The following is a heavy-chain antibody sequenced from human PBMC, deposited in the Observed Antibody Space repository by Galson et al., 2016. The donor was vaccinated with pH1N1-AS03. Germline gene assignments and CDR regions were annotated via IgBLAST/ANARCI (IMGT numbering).Heavy chain of an antibody. D-gene: IGHD3-10*01. CDR2: IKKDGGEK. V-gene: IGHV3-7*03. CDR3: ASSGF. Sequence: SLRLSCAASGFIFSDYGMSWVRQAPGKGLEWVANIKKDGGEKYYVDSVRGRFTISRDNAKKSLYLQMSSLRVEDTAVYYCASSGFWGRGTLVAVSS. CDR1: GFIFSDYG. J-gene: IGHJ4*02.